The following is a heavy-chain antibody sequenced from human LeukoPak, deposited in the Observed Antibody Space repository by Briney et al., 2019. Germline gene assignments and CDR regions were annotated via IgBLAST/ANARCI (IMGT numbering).Heavy chain of an antibody. Sequence: GGSLRLSCAASGFTFSSYWMHWVRQAPGKGLLWVSRINSDGGSTSYADSVKGQFTISRDNAKNTLYLQMNSLRAEDTAVYYCVHNTSRSSFDYWGQGTLVTVSS. CDR2: INSDGGST. CDR3: VHNTSRSSFDY. V-gene: IGHV3-74*01. J-gene: IGHJ4*02. CDR1: GFTFSSYW. D-gene: IGHD6-13*01.